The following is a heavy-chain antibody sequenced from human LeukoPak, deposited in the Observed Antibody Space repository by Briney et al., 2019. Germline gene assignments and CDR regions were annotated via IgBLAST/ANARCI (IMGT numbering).Heavy chain of an antibody. V-gene: IGHV4-39*01. Sequence: PSETLSLTCTVSGGSISSRTYFWGWIRQPPGKGLEWIRNIYYSSWSTYYNPSLKSRVTISVDTSKNQFSLKLSSVTAADTAVYYCASQVYCSAGSCYSNFWGQGTLVTVSS. J-gene: IGHJ4*02. D-gene: IGHD2-15*01. CDR1: GGSISSRTYF. CDR3: ASQVYCSAGSCYSNF. CDR2: IYYSSWST.